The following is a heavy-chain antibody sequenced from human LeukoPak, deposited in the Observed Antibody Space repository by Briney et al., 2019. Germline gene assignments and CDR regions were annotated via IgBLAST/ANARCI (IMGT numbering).Heavy chain of an antibody. CDR2: INDDGSST. D-gene: IGHD4-23*01. CDR1: GFTFSSYW. Sequence: GGSLRLSCAASGFTFSSYWMHWVRQAPGKGLVWVSRINDDGSSTTYADSVKGRFTISRDNAKNTLYLQMNSLRAEDTALYHCAREGRDYGGNPFDYWGQGTLVTVSS. V-gene: IGHV3-74*01. CDR3: AREGRDYGGNPFDY. J-gene: IGHJ4*02.